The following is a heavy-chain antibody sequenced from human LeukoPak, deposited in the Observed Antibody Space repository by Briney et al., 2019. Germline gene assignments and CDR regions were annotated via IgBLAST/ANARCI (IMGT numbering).Heavy chain of an antibody. J-gene: IGHJ4*02. Sequence: GSLRLSCAASGFTFSSYSMNWVRQAPGKGLEWVSYIISNSSTLYYPDPVKGRFTISRDNAKNSLYLQMNSLRAEDTAVYYCARDSLVMGSWDYWGQGTLVTVSS. CDR2: IISNSSTL. CDR3: ARDSLVMGSWDY. D-gene: IGHD3-10*01. V-gene: IGHV3-48*01. CDR1: GFTFSSYS.